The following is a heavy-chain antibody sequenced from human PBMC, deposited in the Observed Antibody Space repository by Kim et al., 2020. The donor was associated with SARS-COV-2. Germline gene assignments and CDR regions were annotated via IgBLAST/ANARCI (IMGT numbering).Heavy chain of an antibody. V-gene: IGHV3-23*01. Sequence: GGSLRLSCAASGFTFSSHAMSWVRQAPGKGLQWVSEISDSGGSTYYADSVKGRFTFSRDNSKNTVYLQMNSLRGEDTAVYYCANGYSSTWYRLSVGGWGQGALVSVSS. CDR3: ANGYSSTWYRLSVGG. J-gene: IGHJ4*02. D-gene: IGHD6-13*01. CDR1: GFTFSSHA. CDR2: ISDSGGST.